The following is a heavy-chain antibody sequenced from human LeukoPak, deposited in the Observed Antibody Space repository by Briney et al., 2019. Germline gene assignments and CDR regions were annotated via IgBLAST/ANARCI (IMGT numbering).Heavy chain of an antibody. CDR2: IIPIFGTA. CDR1: GGTFSSYA. D-gene: IGHD2-15*01. V-gene: IGHV1-69*05. CDR3: ARLGSNDAFDI. Sequence: SVKVSCKASGGTFSSYAISWVRQAPGQGLEWMGRIIPIFGTANYAQKFQGRVTITTDESTSTAYMELSSLRSEDSTVYYCARLGSNDAFDIWGQGTMVTVSS. J-gene: IGHJ3*02.